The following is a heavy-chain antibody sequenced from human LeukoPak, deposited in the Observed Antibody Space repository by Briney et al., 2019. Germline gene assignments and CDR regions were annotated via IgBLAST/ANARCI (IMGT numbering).Heavy chain of an antibody. V-gene: IGHV5-51*01. CDR1: GYSFTSYW. CDR2: IYPGDSDT. D-gene: IGHD2-15*01. Sequence: GESLKISCKGSGYSFTSYWIGWVRQMPGKGLEWMGIIYPGDSDTRYSPSFQGQVTISADKSISTAYPQWSSLKASDTAMYYCATSVVVVAATWDYWGQGTLVTVSS. CDR3: ATSVVVVAATWDY. J-gene: IGHJ4*02.